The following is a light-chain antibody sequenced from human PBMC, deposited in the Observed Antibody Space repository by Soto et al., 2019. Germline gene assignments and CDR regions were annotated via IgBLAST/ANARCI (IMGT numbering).Light chain of an antibody. J-gene: IGKJ2*01. Sequence: EIVMTQSPATLSVPPGERATLSCRASQSVSSYLAWYQQKPGLPPRLLIYDASTRATGIPDRFSGSGSGTDFTLTISSLQSADFAGYYCQQYSNWPPLYTFGRGTKLEIK. V-gene: IGKV3-15*01. CDR2: DAS. CDR1: QSVSSY. CDR3: QQYSNWPPLYT.